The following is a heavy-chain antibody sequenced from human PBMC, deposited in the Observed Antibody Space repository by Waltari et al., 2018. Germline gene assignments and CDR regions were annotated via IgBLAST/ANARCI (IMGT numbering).Heavy chain of an antibody. V-gene: IGHV4-59*11. Sequence: QVQLQESGPGLVKPSETLSITCTVSDGSMTGHYWSWIRQPPGKGLEWIGYIYYSGNTNYNPSLKSRVTISVDTSKTQFSLKLNSVTAADTALYYCARTSRAIDYYFDYWGQGTLVTVSS. CDR3: ARTSRAIDYYFDY. CDR2: IYYSGNT. D-gene: IGHD3-10*01. J-gene: IGHJ4*01. CDR1: DGSMTGHY.